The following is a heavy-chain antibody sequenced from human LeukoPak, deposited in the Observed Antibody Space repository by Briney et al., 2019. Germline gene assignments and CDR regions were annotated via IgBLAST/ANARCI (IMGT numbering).Heavy chain of an antibody. CDR2: IIPIFGTA. Sequence: GASVKVSCKASGGTFSSYAISWVRQAPGQGLEWMGGIIPIFGTANYAQKFQGRVTITADKSTSTAYMELSSLRSEDTAVYYCARDPEVDSSGQLGPSDWGQGTLVTVSS. J-gene: IGHJ4*02. CDR1: GGTFSSYA. CDR3: ARDPEVDSSGQLGPSD. D-gene: IGHD3-22*01. V-gene: IGHV1-69*06.